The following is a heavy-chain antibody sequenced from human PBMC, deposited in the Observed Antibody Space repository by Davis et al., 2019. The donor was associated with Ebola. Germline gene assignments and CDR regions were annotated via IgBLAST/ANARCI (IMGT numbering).Heavy chain of an antibody. CDR1: GGSITNYY. CDR2: IYYSGST. J-gene: IGHJ4*02. Sequence: MPSETLSLTCTVSGGSITNYYWTWIRQPPGKGLEWIGYIYYSGSTNYNPSLKSRVTISVDTSKNQFSLKLSSVTAADTAIYYCARYSSSWFYFDYWGQGTLVTVSS. CDR3: ARYSSSWFYFDY. D-gene: IGHD6-13*01. V-gene: IGHV4-59*01.